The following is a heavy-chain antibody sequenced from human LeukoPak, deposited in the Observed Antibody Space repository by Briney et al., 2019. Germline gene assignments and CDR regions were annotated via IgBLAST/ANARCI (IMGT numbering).Heavy chain of an antibody. Sequence: GRSLRLSCAASGFTFSSYAMHWVRQAPGKGLEWVAVISYDGSNKYYADSVKGRFTISRDNSKNTLYLQMNSLRAEDTAVYYCARFRAAGMGYYYFMDVWGKGTTVTVSS. J-gene: IGHJ6*03. CDR1: GFTFSSYA. CDR3: ARFRAAGMGYYYFMDV. CDR2: ISYDGSNK. V-gene: IGHV3-30-3*01. D-gene: IGHD6-13*01.